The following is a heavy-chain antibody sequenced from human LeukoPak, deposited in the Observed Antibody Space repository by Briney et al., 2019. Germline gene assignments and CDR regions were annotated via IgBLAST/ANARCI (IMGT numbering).Heavy chain of an antibody. D-gene: IGHD3-22*01. CDR1: GGSFSGYY. CDR3: ARSYYYDSSGYWRRVYYYYYGMDV. V-gene: IGHV4-34*01. CDR2: INHSGST. J-gene: IGHJ6*02. Sequence: SETLSRTGAGYGGSFSGYYWSWIRQPPGKGLEWIGEINHSGSTNYNPSLKSRVTISVDTSKNQFSLKLSSVTAADTAVYYCARSYYYDSSGYWRRVYYYYYGMDVWGQGTTVTVSS.